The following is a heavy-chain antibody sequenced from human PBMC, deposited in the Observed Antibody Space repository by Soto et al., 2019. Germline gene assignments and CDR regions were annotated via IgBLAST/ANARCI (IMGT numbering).Heavy chain of an antibody. CDR3: ATPDPLYSSSSGSWYFDL. CDR2: FDPEDGET. CDR1: GYTLTELS. D-gene: IGHD6-6*01. J-gene: IGHJ2*01. Sequence: ASVKVSCKVSGYTLTELSMHWVRQAPGKGLEWMGGFDPEDGETIYAQKFQGRVTMTEDTSTDTAYMELSRLRSEDTAVYYCATPDPLYSSSSGSWYFDLWGRGTLVTVSS. V-gene: IGHV1-24*01.